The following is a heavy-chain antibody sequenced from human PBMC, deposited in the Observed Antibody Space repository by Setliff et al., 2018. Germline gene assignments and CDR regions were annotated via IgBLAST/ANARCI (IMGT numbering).Heavy chain of an antibody. V-gene: IGHV4-59*04. J-gene: IGHJ2*01. CDR3: ARTFTGRYFDL. D-gene: IGHD1-7*01. CDR2: IYYSGTT. CDR1: GGPFSGAS. Sequence: SETLSLTCTVSGGPFSGASIWSWIRQPPGKGLEWIGSIYYSGTTYYNPSLESRVTMSVDTSKNQFSLNLSSVSAADTAVYYCARTFTGRYFDLWGRGTLVTVSS.